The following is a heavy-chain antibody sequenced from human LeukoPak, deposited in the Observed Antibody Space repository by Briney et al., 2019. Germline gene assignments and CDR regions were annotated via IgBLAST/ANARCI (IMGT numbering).Heavy chain of an antibody. D-gene: IGHD6-13*01. CDR1: GYTFAAYF. CDR3: ARVGFTSSWSNFDY. J-gene: IGHJ4*02. Sequence: ASVKVSCKASGYTFAAYFIHGVRQAPGQGLEWMGRINPNGGDTNYAQKFQGRVTMTGDTSISTAYMELSSLRSDDTAMYYCARVGFTSSWSNFDYWGQGTLVTVSS. V-gene: IGHV1-2*06. CDR2: INPNGGDT.